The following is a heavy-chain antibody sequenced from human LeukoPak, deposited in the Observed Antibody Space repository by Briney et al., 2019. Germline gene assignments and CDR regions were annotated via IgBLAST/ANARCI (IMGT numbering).Heavy chain of an antibody. D-gene: IGHD2-21*01. CDR2: FSRNGVTT. J-gene: IGHJ3*01. V-gene: IGHV3-43*01. CDR3: AKEKDTIYFDL. CDR1: GFTFSSYG. Sequence: PGGSLRLSCAASGFTFSSYGMSWVRQAPGRGLEWVSLFSRNGVTTFYADSVRGRFTISRDNSENSVYLQMDSLTTEDTAVYYCAKEKDTIYFDLWGQGTLVTVSA.